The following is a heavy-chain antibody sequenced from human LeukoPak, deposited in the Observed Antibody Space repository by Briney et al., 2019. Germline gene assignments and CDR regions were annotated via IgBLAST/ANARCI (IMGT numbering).Heavy chain of an antibody. CDR2: ISSSSSTI. Sequence: GGSLRLSCAASGFTFSSYSMNWVRQAPGKGLEWVSYISSSSSTIYYADSVKGRFTISRDNAKNSLYLQMNSLRAEDTAVYYCARDSPKLAYCGGDCYFPIDYWGQGTLVTVSS. CDR1: GFTFSSYS. V-gene: IGHV3-48*04. J-gene: IGHJ4*02. D-gene: IGHD2-21*02. CDR3: ARDSPKLAYCGGDCYFPIDY.